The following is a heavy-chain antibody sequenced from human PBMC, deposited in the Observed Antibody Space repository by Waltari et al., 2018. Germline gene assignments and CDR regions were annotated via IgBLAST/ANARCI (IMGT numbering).Heavy chain of an antibody. CDR2: INNGGVT. V-gene: IGHV4-34*02. CDR3: ARGGVPDYYGSGSPYRNWFDP. CDR1: GGSFSGYP. J-gene: IGHJ5*02. Sequence: QVQLKQWGAGTLQPSDTLSLTCGVYGGSFSGYPWTWVRQSPGKGLEWIGEINNGGVTNYSPSLKSRVTISVDASKNQFSLFVRSVTAADTAVYYCARGGVPDYYGSGSPYRNWFDPWGQGTLVTVSS. D-gene: IGHD3-10*01.